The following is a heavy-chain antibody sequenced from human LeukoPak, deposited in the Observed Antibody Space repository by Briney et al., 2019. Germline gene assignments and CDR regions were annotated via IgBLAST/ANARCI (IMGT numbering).Heavy chain of an antibody. Sequence: QPGRSLRLSCAASGFVYSSYVMHWVRQAPGKGLEWVAVMSHDGTNQYYGGSVKGRFTISRDNSKNTLYLQMNSLRVEGTAVYYCAKDGRYSYGPEPAFDIWGQGTMVTVSS. V-gene: IGHV3-30*18. CDR2: MSHDGTNQ. CDR1: GFVYSSYV. J-gene: IGHJ3*02. CDR3: AKDGRYSYGPEPAFDI. D-gene: IGHD5-18*01.